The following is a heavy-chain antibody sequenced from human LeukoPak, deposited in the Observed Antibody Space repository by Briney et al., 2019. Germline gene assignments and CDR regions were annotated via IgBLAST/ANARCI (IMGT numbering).Heavy chain of an antibody. CDR1: GGSISSRSYY. D-gene: IGHD5-12*01. Sequence: SETLSLTCTVSGGSISSRSYYWGWTRQPPGKGLEWIGSIYYSGSTYYNPSLKSRVTISVDTSKNQFSLKLSSVTAADTAVYYCARLSGGDIVATIPHYYYGMDVWGQGTTVTVSS. CDR3: ARLSGGDIVATIPHYYYGMDV. CDR2: IYYSGST. V-gene: IGHV4-39*01. J-gene: IGHJ6*02.